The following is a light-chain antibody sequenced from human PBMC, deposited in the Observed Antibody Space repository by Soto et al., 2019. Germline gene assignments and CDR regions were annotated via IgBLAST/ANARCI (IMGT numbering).Light chain of an antibody. Sequence: EISMTQSPATLSVSPGETVTLSCGASQSVSSELAWYQQKPGQPPRLLIYAASIRATGIPASFSGSGSGTEFTLTISSLTSEDFAVYYCQQYHKWQTLTFGGGTKVDI. V-gene: IGKV3D-15*01. J-gene: IGKJ4*01. CDR1: QSVSSE. CDR2: AAS. CDR3: QQYHKWQTLT.